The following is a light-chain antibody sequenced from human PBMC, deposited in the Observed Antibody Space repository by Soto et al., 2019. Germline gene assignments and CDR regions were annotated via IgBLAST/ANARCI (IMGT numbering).Light chain of an antibody. J-gene: IGLJ3*02. CDR3: SSYAGSNNWV. V-gene: IGLV2-8*01. CDR1: SSDVGGYNY. Sequence: QSALTQPPSASGSPGQSVTISCTGTSSDVGGYNYVSRYQQHPGKAPKLMIYEVSKRPSGVPDRFSGSKSGNTASLTVSGLQAEDEADYYCSSYAGSNNWVFGGGNQLTVL. CDR2: EVS.